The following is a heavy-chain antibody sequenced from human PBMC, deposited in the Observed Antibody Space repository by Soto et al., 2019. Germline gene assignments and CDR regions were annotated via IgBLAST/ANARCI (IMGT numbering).Heavy chain of an antibody. J-gene: IGHJ4*02. CDR3: GRRGSGSCYDY. CDR1: GFTFSSYA. D-gene: IGHD1-26*01. CDR2: ISGSGGST. Sequence: EVQLLESGGGLVQPGGSLRLSCAASGFTFSSYAMRWVRQAPGKGLEWVSAISGSGGSTYYADSVKGRFTISRGNSKNTLYLQMNSLSAEGTAVCYCGRRGSGSCYDYWGQGTLVTVSS. V-gene: IGHV3-23*01.